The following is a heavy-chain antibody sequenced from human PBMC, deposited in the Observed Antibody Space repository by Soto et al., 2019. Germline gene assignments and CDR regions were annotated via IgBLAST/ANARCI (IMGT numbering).Heavy chain of an antibody. CDR1: GYTFTSYG. D-gene: IGHD6-13*01. J-gene: IGHJ6*02. CDR3: ARVPTAAGTPWYYDDGMDV. V-gene: IGHV1-18*01. CDR2: ISAYNGNT. Sequence: QVQLVQSGAEVKKPGASVKVSCKASGYTFTSYGISWVRQAPGQGLEWMGWISAYNGNTNYGQKLQGRVPMTTDTSTSTAYTELRSLRSDDTAVYYGARVPTAAGTPWYYDDGMDVWGQGTTVTVSS.